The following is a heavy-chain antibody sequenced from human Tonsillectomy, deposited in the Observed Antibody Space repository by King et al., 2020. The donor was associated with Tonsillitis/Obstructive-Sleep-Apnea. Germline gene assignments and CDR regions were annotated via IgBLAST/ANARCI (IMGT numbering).Heavy chain of an antibody. CDR3: AAKTVGHYDYVMDV. CDR2: IVVGTGYT. Sequence: QLVESGPEVKKPGTSVKVSCKASGFTFTSSAMQWVRQARGQRLEWIGWIVVGTGYTNYAQKFQERVTITRDMSTDTAYMELSSLRSEDTAVYYCAAKTVGHYDYVMDVWGQGTTVSVSS. J-gene: IGHJ6*02. V-gene: IGHV1-58*02. CDR1: GFTFTSSA.